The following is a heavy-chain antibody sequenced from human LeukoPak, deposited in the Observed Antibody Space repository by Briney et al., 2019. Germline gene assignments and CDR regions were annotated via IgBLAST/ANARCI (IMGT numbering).Heavy chain of an antibody. Sequence: SETLSLTCTVSGGSISDYYCSWIRQPPGKGLEWIGYIYYSGITNYNPSLKSRVTMSVDTSRNQFSLKVTSVTAADTAVYYCARNSGSRGDWYFDLWGRGTLVTVSS. V-gene: IGHV4-59*01. J-gene: IGHJ2*01. CDR1: GGSISDYY. D-gene: IGHD1-26*01. CDR2: IYYSGIT. CDR3: ARNSGSRGDWYFDL.